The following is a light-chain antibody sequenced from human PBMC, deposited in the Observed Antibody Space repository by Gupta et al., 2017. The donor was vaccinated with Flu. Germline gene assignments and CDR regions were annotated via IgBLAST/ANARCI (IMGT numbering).Light chain of an antibody. V-gene: IGLV2-8*01. CDR3: SSYAGNKKL. CDR2: EVN. Sequence: VSWYQQHPGKAPKLMIYEVNARASGVPDRFSGSKSGNTASLTVSGLQAEDEADYYCSSYAGNKKLFGGGTKLTVL. J-gene: IGLJ2*01.